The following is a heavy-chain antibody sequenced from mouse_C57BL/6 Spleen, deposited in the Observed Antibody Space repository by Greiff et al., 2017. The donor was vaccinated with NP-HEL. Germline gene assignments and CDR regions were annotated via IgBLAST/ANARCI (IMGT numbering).Heavy chain of an antibody. J-gene: IGHJ3*01. Sequence: EVMLVESGGGLVKPGGSLKLSCAASGFTFSSYAMSWVRQTPEKRLEGVATISDGGSYTYYPANVKGRFTISRDNAKNNLYLQMSHLKSEDTAMYYCARGLDDYNGFAYWGQGTLVTVSA. CDR3: ARGLDDYNGFAY. CDR1: GFTFSSYA. V-gene: IGHV5-4*03. D-gene: IGHD1-1*01. CDR2: ISDGGSYT.